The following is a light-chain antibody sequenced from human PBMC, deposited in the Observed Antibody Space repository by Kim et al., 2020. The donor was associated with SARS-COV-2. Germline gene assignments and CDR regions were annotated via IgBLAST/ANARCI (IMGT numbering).Light chain of an antibody. V-gene: IGLV10-54*04. J-gene: IGLJ3*02. CDR2: RNN. Sequence: RQTATLTCTGDSNNVGDQGATWLQQHQSHPPKLLSYRNNNRPSGISERFSASRSGNTASLTITGLQPDDETDYYCSAWDRSLGAWVFGGGTQLTVL. CDR1: SNNVGDQG. CDR3: SAWDRSLGAWV.